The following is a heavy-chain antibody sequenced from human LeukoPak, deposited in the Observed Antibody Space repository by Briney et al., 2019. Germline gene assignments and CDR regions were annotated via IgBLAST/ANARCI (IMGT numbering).Heavy chain of an antibody. CDR1: GFTFGDYV. V-gene: IGHV3-43D*03. CDR3: AKDRRGYYYYMDV. Sequence: GGSLRLSCTASGFTFGDYVISWVRQAPGKGLEWVSLISWDGGSTYYADSVKGRFTISRDNSKNSLYLQMNSLRAEDTALYYCAKDRRGYYYYMDVWGKGTTVTVSS. CDR2: ISWDGGST. J-gene: IGHJ6*03.